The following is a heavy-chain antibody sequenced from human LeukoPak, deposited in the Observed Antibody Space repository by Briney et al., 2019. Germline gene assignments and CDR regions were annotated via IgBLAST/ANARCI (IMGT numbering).Heavy chain of an antibody. CDR1: GFTFSNYA. V-gene: IGHV3-30-3*01. D-gene: IGHD2-15*01. Sequence: PGKSLRLSCAASGFTFSNYAVHWVRQAPGKGLEWVADISYDGGKKYYADSVKGRFTISRDNSKNMLYLEMNSLNIDDTAVYYCAKALGYCSGGRCYSVWYFDTWGRGTLVTVSS. J-gene: IGHJ2*01. CDR2: ISYDGGKK. CDR3: AKALGYCSGGRCYSVWYFDT.